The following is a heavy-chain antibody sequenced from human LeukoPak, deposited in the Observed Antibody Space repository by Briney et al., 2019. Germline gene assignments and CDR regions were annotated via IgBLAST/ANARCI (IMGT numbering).Heavy chain of an antibody. D-gene: IGHD6-13*01. CDR3: ARDRIAAAVSYYYGMDV. CDR2: ISAYNGNT. CDR1: GYTFTSYG. Sequence: GASVEVSCKASGYTFTSYGISWVRQAPGQGLEWMGWISAYNGNTNYAQKLQGRVTMTTDTSTSTAYMELRSLRSDDTAVYYCARDRIAAAVSYYYGMDVWGKGTTVTVSS. J-gene: IGHJ6*04. V-gene: IGHV1-18*04.